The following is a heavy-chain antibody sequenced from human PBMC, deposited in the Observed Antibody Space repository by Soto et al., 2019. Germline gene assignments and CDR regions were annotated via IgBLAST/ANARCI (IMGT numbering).Heavy chain of an antibody. CDR3: ARVTSMVRGVIDNWFDT. V-gene: IGHV1-69*01. Sequence: QVPLVQSGAEVKKPGSSVTVSCKASGGTFSSYAIHWVRQAPGQGLEWMGGIIPMYGPAKYAQRFQGRVTITADEYTTTVYTELTSLTSQDTAVYYCARVTSMVRGVIDNWFDTWSHGTLVTVSS. CDR1: GGTFSSYA. D-gene: IGHD3-10*01. J-gene: IGHJ5*01. CDR2: IIPMYGPA.